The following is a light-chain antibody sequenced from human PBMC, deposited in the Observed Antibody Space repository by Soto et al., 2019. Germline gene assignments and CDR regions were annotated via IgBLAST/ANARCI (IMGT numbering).Light chain of an antibody. V-gene: IGKV1-12*01. CDR1: QGISKW. Sequence: DIQMTQSPSSVSASVGDRVTITCRASQGISKWLAWYQQKPGKAPKLMIHAASNLHSGAPSRFSGSGSGTDFTLTISSLQPEDCATYYCQQANSFPFTVGQGTRLESK. J-gene: IGKJ5*01. CDR3: QQANSFPFT. CDR2: AAS.